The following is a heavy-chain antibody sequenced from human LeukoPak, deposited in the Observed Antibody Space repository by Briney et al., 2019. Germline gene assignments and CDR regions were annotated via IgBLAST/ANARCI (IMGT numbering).Heavy chain of an antibody. D-gene: IGHD5-18*01. CDR3: ARVTHTELSTWFDP. CDR1: GGTFNNYA. V-gene: IGHV1-69*13. J-gene: IGHJ5*02. Sequence: ASVKVSRKASGGTFNNYAINWVRQAPGQGLEWMGGIIPIFGSSNYAQKFQGRVTITADESTTTAYMELSSLRSEDTAVYYCARVTHTELSTWFDPWGQGTLVTVSS. CDR2: IIPIFGSS.